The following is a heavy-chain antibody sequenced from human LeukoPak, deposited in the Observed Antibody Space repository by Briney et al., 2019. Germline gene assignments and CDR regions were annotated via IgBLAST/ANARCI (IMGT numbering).Heavy chain of an antibody. J-gene: IGHJ2*01. V-gene: IGHV4-34*01. CDR3: ARDVVVPAAIAFWYFDL. D-gene: IGHD2-2*01. CDR2: INHSGST. Sequence: PSETLSLTCAVYGVSFSGYYWSWLRQPPGKGLEWLGEINHSGSTNYNPSLKSRVTISVDTSKNQFSLKLSSVTAADTAVYYCARDVVVPAAIAFWYFDLWGRGTLVTVSS. CDR1: GVSFSGYY.